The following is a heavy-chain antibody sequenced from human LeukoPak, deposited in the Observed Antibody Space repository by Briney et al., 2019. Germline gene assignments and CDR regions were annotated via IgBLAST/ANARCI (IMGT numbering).Heavy chain of an antibody. J-gene: IGHJ4*02. Sequence: GGSLRLSCAASGFTFSSYSMNWVRQAPGKGLEWVSSISSSSSYIYYADSVKGRFTISRDNAKNSLYLQMNSRRAEDTAVYYCAKERYSSSSLFAITPFDYWGQGTLVTVSS. CDR2: ISSSSSYI. V-gene: IGHV3-21*01. D-gene: IGHD6-13*01. CDR1: GFTFSSYS. CDR3: AKERYSSSSLFAITPFDY.